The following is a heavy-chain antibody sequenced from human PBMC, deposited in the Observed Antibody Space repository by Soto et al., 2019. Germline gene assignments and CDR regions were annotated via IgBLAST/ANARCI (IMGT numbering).Heavy chain of an antibody. Sequence: EGQLVESGGGLVQPGGSLRLSCDASGLSFSSYNMNWVRQAPGKGLEWVAYITATTGTVYYADSVNGRFTISRDNAKKPLYLQMNSLRNEDAAVYYCVGATDGKIYGYVYWGRGTLVTVSS. V-gene: IGHV3-48*02. J-gene: IGHJ4*02. CDR2: ITATTGTV. D-gene: IGHD5-18*01. CDR3: VGATDGKIYGYVY. CDR1: GLSFSSYN.